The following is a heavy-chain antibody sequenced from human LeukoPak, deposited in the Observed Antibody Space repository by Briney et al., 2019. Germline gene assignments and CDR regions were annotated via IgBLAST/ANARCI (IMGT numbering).Heavy chain of an antibody. CDR1: GGSISSCSYY. Sequence: AETLSLTCTVSGGSISSCSYYWVWLPQPRGKGRGWIRVMYYIVTHYYHPSRKSRVTTSVDTPKTHFTLKLSAVTAADTAVYYWARRREDHAFDIWGQGTMVTVSS. D-gene: IGHD1-26*01. CDR3: ARRREDHAFDI. CDR2: MYYIVTH. V-gene: IGHV4-39*01. J-gene: IGHJ3*02.